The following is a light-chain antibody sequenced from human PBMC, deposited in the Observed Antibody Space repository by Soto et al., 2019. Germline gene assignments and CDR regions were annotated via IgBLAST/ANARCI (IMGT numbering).Light chain of an antibody. Sequence: QSVLTQPASVSGSPGQSITISCTGTSGDIGSYNRVSWYQQHPGKAPKLIIYDVTKRPSGVPDRFSGSKSGNTASLTISGLQAEDEADYYCCSYEGRYIYVFGSGTKLTVL. J-gene: IGLJ1*01. CDR1: SGDIGSYNR. CDR2: DVT. V-gene: IGLV2-11*01. CDR3: CSYEGRYIYV.